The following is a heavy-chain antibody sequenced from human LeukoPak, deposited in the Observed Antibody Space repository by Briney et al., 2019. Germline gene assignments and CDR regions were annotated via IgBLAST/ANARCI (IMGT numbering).Heavy chain of an antibody. CDR1: GGSITTYY. CDR2: IYYTGNT. CDR3: ASGSVVTALDQ. V-gene: IGHV4-59*07. D-gene: IGHD2-21*02. J-gene: IGHJ4*02. Sequence: KPSDTLSLTCAVSGGSITTYYWTWIRQPRGQALEWIGYIYYTGNTKYNPSLESRVTMSIDTSKNEFSLKIYSVNAADTAVYFCASGSVVTALDQWGQGTLVTVSS.